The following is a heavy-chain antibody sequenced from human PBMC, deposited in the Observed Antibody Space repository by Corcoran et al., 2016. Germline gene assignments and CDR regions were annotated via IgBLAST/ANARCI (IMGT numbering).Heavy chain of an antibody. J-gene: IGHJ4*02. D-gene: IGHD2-8*02. CDR1: GFTVSSNY. CDR2: IYSGGSA. CDR3: ASGQHSGPESPY. V-gene: IGHV3-53*01. Sequence: EVQLVESGGGLIQSGGSLRLSCAASGFTVSSNYMSWVRQAPGKGLEWVSIIYSGGSAYSADSVKGRFTISRDNSKNTLFLQINSLRVEDTAVYYCASGQHSGPESPYWGQGTLVTVSS.